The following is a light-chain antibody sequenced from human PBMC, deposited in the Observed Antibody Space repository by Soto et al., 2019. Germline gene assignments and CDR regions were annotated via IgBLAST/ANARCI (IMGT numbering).Light chain of an antibody. Sequence: QSALTQPASVSRSPGQSITISCTGTSSDVGGYNYVSWYQQHPGKAPKVMIYEVSNRPSGVSNRFSGSKSGNTASLTISGLQAEDETDYYCSSYTSTNTVIFGGGTQLTVL. CDR2: EVS. J-gene: IGLJ2*01. CDR1: SSDVGGYNY. CDR3: SSYTSTNTVI. V-gene: IGLV2-14*01.